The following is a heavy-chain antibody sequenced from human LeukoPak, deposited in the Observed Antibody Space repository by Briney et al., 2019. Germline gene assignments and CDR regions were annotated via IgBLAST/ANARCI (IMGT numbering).Heavy chain of an antibody. CDR2: MTPNNGNA. V-gene: IGHV1-8*02. J-gene: IGHJ4*02. CDR1: GYIFTSYY. CDR3: TRGDY. Sequence: ASVKVSCKASGYIFTSYYIHWVRQASGQGLEWVGWMTPNNGNAGFAQKLQGRVTLTRDTSISTAFMELSSLKSEDTAIYYCTRGDYWGQGTPVTVSS.